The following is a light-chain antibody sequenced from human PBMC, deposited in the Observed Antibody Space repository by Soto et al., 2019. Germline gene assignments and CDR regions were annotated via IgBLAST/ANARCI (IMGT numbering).Light chain of an antibody. Sequence: EIVLTQSPATLSLSPGERATLSCRASQSVSRYLAWYQQKPGQVPRLLIYDAFNRATGIPARFSGGGSGTDFTLTISSLEPEDVAVYYCQQRSNWPLTFGPGTKVDIK. CDR1: QSVSRY. CDR3: QQRSNWPLT. V-gene: IGKV3-11*01. J-gene: IGKJ3*01. CDR2: DAF.